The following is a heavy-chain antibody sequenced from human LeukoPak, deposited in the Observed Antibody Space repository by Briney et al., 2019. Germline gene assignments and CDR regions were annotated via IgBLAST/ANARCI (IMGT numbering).Heavy chain of an antibody. D-gene: IGHD2-8*01. Sequence: SETLSLTCTVSGGSISSGGYYWSWIRQHPGKGLEWIGYIYYSGSTYYNPSLKSRVTISVDTSKNQFSLKLSSVTAADTAVYYCARRVRVLMVYALDYWGQGTLVTVSS. CDR3: ARRVRVLMVYALDY. CDR1: GGSISSGGYY. CDR2: IYYSGST. J-gene: IGHJ4*02. V-gene: IGHV4-31*03.